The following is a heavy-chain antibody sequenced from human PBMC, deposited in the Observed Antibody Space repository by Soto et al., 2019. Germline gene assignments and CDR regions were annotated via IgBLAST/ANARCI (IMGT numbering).Heavy chain of an antibody. Sequence: ASVKVSCKASGGTFSTYGMNWVRLAPGQGLEWMGGIIPKFGTTNYAQEFQGRVTITADESTNTAYMELNYLRSEDTAVYFCARELDPYYGGNSLSLDYWGQGTLVTVSS. J-gene: IGHJ4*02. CDR2: IIPKFGTT. V-gene: IGHV1-69*13. CDR1: GGTFSTYG. D-gene: IGHD4-17*01. CDR3: ARELDPYYGGNSLSLDY.